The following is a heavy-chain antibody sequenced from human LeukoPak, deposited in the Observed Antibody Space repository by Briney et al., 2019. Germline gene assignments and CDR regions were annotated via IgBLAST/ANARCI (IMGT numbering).Heavy chain of an antibody. J-gene: IGHJ4*02. V-gene: IGHV1-46*01. CDR1: GYTYINNW. CDR2: INPSGGST. Sequence: ASVRVSGKASGYTYINNWMHWVRQAPGQGLEWMGIINPSGGSTSYAQKFQGRVTMTRDMSTSTVYMELSSLRSEDTAVYYCAREPKKWFGELLGFDYWGQGTLVTVSS. D-gene: IGHD3-10*01. CDR3: AREPKKWFGELLGFDY.